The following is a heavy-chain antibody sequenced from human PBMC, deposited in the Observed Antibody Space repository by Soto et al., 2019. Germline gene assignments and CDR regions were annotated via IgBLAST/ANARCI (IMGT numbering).Heavy chain of an antibody. J-gene: IGHJ6*03. CDR3: ARESGGATATLGYYYFYMDV. Sequence: ASVKVSCKSSGDSFNDYYIHWVRQAPGQGFEWMGWINPNGGVTKYAQKFQGWVSMTRDTSIRTVYMQLSRLRSDDTAVYYCARESGGATATLGYYYFYMDVWGTGTTVTVSS. CDR2: INPNGGVT. CDR1: GDSFNDYY. D-gene: IGHD5-12*01. V-gene: IGHV1-2*04.